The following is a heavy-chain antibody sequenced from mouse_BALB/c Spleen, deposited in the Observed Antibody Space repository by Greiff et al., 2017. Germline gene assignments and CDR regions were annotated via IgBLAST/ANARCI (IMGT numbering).Heavy chain of an antibody. J-gene: IGHJ1*01. CDR2: IYPGDGDT. Sequence: QVQLQQSGAELARPGASVKLSCKASGYTFTSYWMQWVKQRPGQGLEWIGAIYPGDGDTRYTQKFKGKATLTADKSSSTAYMQLSSLASEDSAVYYCARDGYRYFDVWGAGTTVTVSS. V-gene: IGHV1-87*01. CDR1: GYTFTSYW. CDR3: ARDGYRYFDV.